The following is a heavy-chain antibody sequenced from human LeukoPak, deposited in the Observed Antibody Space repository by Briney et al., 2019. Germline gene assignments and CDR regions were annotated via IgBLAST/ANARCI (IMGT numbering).Heavy chain of an antibody. J-gene: IGHJ5*02. CDR1: GFTFSSYW. CDR3: ARDGLPYYDFWSGYSHWFDP. V-gene: IGHV3-7*05. CDR2: IKQDGSEK. D-gene: IGHD3-3*01. Sequence: GGSLRLSCAASGFTFSSYWMSWVRQAPGKGLEWVANIKQDGSEKYYVDSVKGRFTISRDNAKNSLYLQMNSLRAEGTAVYYCARDGLPYYDFWSGYSHWFDPWGQGTLVTVSS.